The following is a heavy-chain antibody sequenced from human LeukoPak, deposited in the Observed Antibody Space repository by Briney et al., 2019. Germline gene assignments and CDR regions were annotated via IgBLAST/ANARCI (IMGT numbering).Heavy chain of an antibody. CDR1: GYTFTSYG. V-gene: IGHV1-18*01. Sequence: ASVKVSCKASGYTFTSYGISWVRQAPGQGLEWMGWISAYNGNTNYAQKLQGRVTMTTDTSTSTAYMELRSLRSDDTAVYYCARGNDVVVPAAIHFDYWGQGTLVTVSS. CDR3: ARGNDVVVPAAIHFDY. CDR2: ISAYNGNT. D-gene: IGHD2-2*02. J-gene: IGHJ4*02.